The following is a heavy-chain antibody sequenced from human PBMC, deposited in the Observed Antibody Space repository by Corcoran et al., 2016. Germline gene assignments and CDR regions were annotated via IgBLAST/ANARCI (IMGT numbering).Heavy chain of an antibody. CDR2: ISYDGSNK. V-gene: IGHV3-30*18. CDR1: GFTFSSYG. Sequence: QVQLVESGGGVVQPGRSLRLSCAASGFTFSSYGMHWVRQAPGKGLEWVAVISYDGSNKYYADSVKGRFTISRDNSKNTLYLQMNSLRAEDTAVYYCAKDMPRRGMIVDYYGMDVWGQGTTFTVSS. D-gene: IGHD3-22*01. J-gene: IGHJ6*02. CDR3: AKDMPRRGMIVDYYGMDV.